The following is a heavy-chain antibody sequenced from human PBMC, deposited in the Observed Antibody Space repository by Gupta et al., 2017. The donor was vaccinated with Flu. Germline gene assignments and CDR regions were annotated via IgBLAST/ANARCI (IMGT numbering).Heavy chain of an antibody. CDR3: ARAHCTGGKCYPGWFDP. Sequence: QVQLQESGPGLVKPSQTLSLTCTVSGGSISSGDYYLSWIRQSPGKGLEWIGYIYYSGSTYYNPSLNPPLKSRVTISVDTSKNQFSLKLSSVTAADTAVYYCARAHCTGGKCYPGWFDPWGQGTLVTVSS. CDR2: IYYSGST. D-gene: IGHD2-8*02. CDR1: GGSISSGDYY. J-gene: IGHJ5*02. V-gene: IGHV4-30-4*01.